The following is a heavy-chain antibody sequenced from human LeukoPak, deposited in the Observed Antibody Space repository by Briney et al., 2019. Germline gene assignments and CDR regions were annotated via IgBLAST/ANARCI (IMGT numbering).Heavy chain of an antibody. J-gene: IGHJ4*02. CDR2: FNSDGMMT. V-gene: IGHV3-74*01. CDR1: GFPLVTYG. D-gene: IGHD3-22*01. CDR3: ARVGSHYYDSSGLEDY. Sequence: GGSLRLSCAPSGFPLVTYGLAWSRQAPEKGLVWVSGFNSDGMMTRYAESVKGRFTISRDNAKNTLYLQMNRMRGQNSDVYDCARVGSHYYDSSGLEDYWGQGTLVTVSS.